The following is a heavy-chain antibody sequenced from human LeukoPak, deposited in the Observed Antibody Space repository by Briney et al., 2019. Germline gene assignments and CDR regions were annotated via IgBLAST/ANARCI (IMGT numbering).Heavy chain of an antibody. CDR2: VSFDGTNN. CDR1: GFIFDNFA. V-gene: IGHV3-30*04. CDR3: AGDRNVVGADFDY. Sequence: GGSLRLSCAASGFIFDNFAIHWVRQAPGKGLEWVSIVSFDGTNNFYADSVKGRFTVSRDNSKNTVYLHMNSLRPDDTAVYFCAGDRNVVGADFDYWGQGTLVTVSS. D-gene: IGHD2-15*01. J-gene: IGHJ4*02.